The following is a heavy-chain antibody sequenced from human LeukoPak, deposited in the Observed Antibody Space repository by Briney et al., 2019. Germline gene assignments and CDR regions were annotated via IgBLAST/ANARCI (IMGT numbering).Heavy chain of an antibody. V-gene: IGHV4-39*07. CDR1: GGSISSSSYY. J-gene: IGHJ4*02. CDR2: IYYSGST. D-gene: IGHD6-19*01. Sequence: PSETLSLTCTVSGGSISSSSYYWGWIRQPPGKGLEWIGSIYYSGSTYYNPSLKSRVIISVDTSKNQFSLKLSSVTAADTAVYYCARGRGQWGDKFSFDYWGQGTLVTVSS. CDR3: ARGRGQWGDKFSFDY.